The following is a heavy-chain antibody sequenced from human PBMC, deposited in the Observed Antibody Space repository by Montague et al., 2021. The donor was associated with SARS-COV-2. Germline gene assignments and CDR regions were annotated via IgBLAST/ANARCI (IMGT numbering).Heavy chain of an antibody. CDR2: IYYSGST. V-gene: IGHV4-39*07. CDR1: GDSISHSSYY. J-gene: IGHJ4*02. D-gene: IGHD6-19*01. CDR3: ARVRQWLVPFDY. Sequence: SETLSLTCTVSGDSISHSSYYWGWIRQPPGNGLGWIGSIYYSGSTYYNPSLKSRVTISVDTSKNQVSLKLNSVTAADTAVYYCARVRQWLVPFDYWGQGTLVTVSS.